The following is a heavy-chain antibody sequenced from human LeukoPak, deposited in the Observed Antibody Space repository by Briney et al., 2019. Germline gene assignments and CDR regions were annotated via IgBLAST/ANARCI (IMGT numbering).Heavy chain of an antibody. V-gene: IGHV1-69*05. CDR2: IIPIFGTA. CDR1: GGTFSSYA. CDR3: ARGDCSSTSCYYY. Sequence: ASVTVSCKASGGTFSSYAISWVRQAPGQGLEWMGGIIPIFGTANYAQKFQGRVTITTDESTSTAYMELGSLRSEDTAVYYCARGDCSSTSCYYYWGQGTLVTVSS. J-gene: IGHJ4*02. D-gene: IGHD2-2*01.